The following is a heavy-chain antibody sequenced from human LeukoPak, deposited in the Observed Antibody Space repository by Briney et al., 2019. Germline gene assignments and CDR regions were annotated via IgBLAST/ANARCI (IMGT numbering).Heavy chain of an antibody. CDR2: MNPDNGNT. D-gene: IGHD6-19*01. J-gene: IGHJ5*02. CDR1: GYTFTNYD. V-gene: IGHV1-8*03. CDR3: ARGGAVAGHNWFDP. Sequence: ASVKVSCKASGYTFTNYDINWVRQATGQGLEWMGWMNPDNGNTGYALRFQGRATITRNTSISTAYMELSSLRSEDTAVYYCARGGAVAGHNWFDPWGQGTLVTVSS.